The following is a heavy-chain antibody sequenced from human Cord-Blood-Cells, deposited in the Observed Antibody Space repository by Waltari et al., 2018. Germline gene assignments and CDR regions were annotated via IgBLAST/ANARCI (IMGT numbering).Heavy chain of an antibody. Sequence: QVQLPQWGAGLLKPSETLSLTCAVYGGSFSGYYWSWIRQHPGEGLEWIGEINNSGSTNYNPSLKSRVTISVDTSKNQFSLKLSSVTAADTAVYYCARGASSGYYYYYYYGMDVWGQGTTVTVSS. CDR1: GGSFSGYY. CDR2: INNSGST. J-gene: IGHJ6*02. V-gene: IGHV4-34*01. CDR3: ARGASSGYYYYYYYGMDV. D-gene: IGHD3-22*01.